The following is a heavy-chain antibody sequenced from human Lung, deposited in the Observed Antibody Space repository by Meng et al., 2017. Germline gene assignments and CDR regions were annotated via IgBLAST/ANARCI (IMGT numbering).Heavy chain of an antibody. CDR2: INPKSGDT. CDR3: ARDEDISAAGKLFGDY. D-gene: IGHD6-13*01. V-gene: IGHV1-2*06. Sequence: VRLGPAGAEVKKPGASVKVSCKASGYTFPDYWLHWVRRAPGQGLEWMGRINPKSGDTHYAQRFQGRVTMTGDTSISTAYMELSGLRSDDTAMYYCARDEDISAAGKLFGDYWGQGTLVTVSS. J-gene: IGHJ4*02. CDR1: GYTFPDYW.